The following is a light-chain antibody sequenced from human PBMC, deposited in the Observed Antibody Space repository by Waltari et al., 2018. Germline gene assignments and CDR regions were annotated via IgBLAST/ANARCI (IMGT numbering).Light chain of an antibody. J-gene: IGLJ3*02. V-gene: IGLV2-14*03. CDR2: YVS. CDR3: SSYTSSSTLV. CDR1: RSDIGGYNY. Sequence: QSALTQPASVSGSPGQSITIYCTGTRSDIGGYNYVSWYQQHPGNAPILMIFYVSNRPAGVSNRFSGSKSGNTASLTISGLQAEYEADYYCSSYTSSSTLVFGGGTKLTVL.